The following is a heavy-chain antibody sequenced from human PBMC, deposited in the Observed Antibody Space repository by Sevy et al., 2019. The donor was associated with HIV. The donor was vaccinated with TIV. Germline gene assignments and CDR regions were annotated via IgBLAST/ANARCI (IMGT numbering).Heavy chain of an antibody. CDR1: GFTFSSYS. CDR3: ASEGPTHGKITICGGVLPPAHFDY. Sequence: GGSLRLSCAASGFTFSSYSMNWVRQAPGKGLEWVSSISSSSSYIYYADSVKGRFTISRDNAKNSLYLQMNSVRAEDTAVYYCASEGPTHGKITICGGVLPPAHFDYWGQGTLVTVSS. D-gene: IGHD3-3*01. CDR2: ISSSSSYI. V-gene: IGHV3-21*01. J-gene: IGHJ4*02.